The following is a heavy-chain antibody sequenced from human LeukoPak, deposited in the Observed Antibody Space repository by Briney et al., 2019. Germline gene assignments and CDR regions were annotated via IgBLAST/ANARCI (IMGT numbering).Heavy chain of an antibody. J-gene: IGHJ4*02. CDR2: IYSGGST. V-gene: IGHV3-53*04. CDR1: GFTVSSNY. D-gene: IGHD6-19*01. CDR3: ARDRSSGWYDHLDY. Sequence: PGGPLRLSCAASGFTVSSNYMSWVRQAPGKGLEWVSVIYSGGSTYYADSVKGRFTISRHNSKNTLYLQMNSLRAEDTAVYYCARDRSSGWYDHLDYWGQGTLVTVSS.